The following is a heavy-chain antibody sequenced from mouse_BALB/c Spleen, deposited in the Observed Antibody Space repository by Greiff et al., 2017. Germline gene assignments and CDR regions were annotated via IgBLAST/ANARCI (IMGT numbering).Heavy chain of an antibody. J-gene: IGHJ4*01. CDR1: GFSLTSYG. D-gene: IGHD2-1*01. V-gene: IGHV2-9*02. Sequence: VKLKESGPGLVAPSQSLSITCTVSGFSLTSYGVHWVRQPPGKGLEWLGVIWAGGSTNYNSALMSRLSISKDNSKSQVFLKMNSLQTNDTAMYYCARDNYTSAMDDWGQGTSVTVAS. CDR2: IWAGGST. CDR3: ARDNYTSAMDD.